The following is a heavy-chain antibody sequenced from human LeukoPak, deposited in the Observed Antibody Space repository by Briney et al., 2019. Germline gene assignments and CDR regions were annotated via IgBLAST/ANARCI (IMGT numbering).Heavy chain of an antibody. J-gene: IGHJ4*02. Sequence: GGSLRLSCAASGFTVSSYGMHWVRQAPGKGLEWVAFIRKDGSNQNYADSVKGRFTIFRDNSKNTLYLQMNSLRAEDTAVYYCAKDKEYGSGSYPIDYWGQGSLVTVSS. D-gene: IGHD3-10*01. CDR2: IRKDGSNQ. CDR3: AKDKEYGSGSYPIDY. CDR1: GFTVSSYG. V-gene: IGHV3-30*02.